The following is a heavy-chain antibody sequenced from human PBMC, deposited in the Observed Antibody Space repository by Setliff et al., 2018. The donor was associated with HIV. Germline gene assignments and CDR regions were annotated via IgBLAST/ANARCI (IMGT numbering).Heavy chain of an antibody. CDR2: ISNSSPGNT. D-gene: IGHD1-1*01. CDR3: ASARIPTGGTSTPFDF. CDR1: GFTFSSYP. V-gene: IGHV3-23*01. J-gene: IGHJ4*02. Sequence: TGGSLRLSCAASGFTFSSYPMTWVRQAPGKGLEWVSAISNSSPGNTSYADSVKDRFTISRDNSKNTLYLQLNSLRPDDTGVYYYASARIPTGGTSTPFDFWGQGALVTVSS.